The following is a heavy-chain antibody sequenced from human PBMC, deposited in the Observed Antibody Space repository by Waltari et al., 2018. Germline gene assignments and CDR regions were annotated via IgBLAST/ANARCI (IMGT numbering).Heavy chain of an antibody. CDR1: GFPFSDSY. CDR2: ISDSGSSP. D-gene: IGHD3-10*02. CDR3: ARSVRSPGD. Sequence: QVQLVESGGGLVKPGGSLRLSCAASGFPFSDSYMSWIRQAPGKGLKWLSYISDSGSSPYYADSVKGRFTLSRDNAKNSVYLQMNSLRVEDTAVYYCARSVRSPGDWGQGTLVTVSS. V-gene: IGHV3-11*01. J-gene: IGHJ4*02.